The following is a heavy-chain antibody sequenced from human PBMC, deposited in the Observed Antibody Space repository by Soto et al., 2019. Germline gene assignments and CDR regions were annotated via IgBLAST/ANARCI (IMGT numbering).Heavy chain of an antibody. CDR1: GYTFTSYG. CDR2: ISAYNGNT. V-gene: IGHV1-18*01. Sequence: ASVKVSCKASGYTFTSYGISWVRQAPGQGLEWMGWISAYNGNTNYAQKLQGRVTMTTDTSTSTAYMELRSLRSDDTAVYYCARDGQNGDYGYYYYGMDVWGQGTTVTVAS. CDR3: ARDGQNGDYGYYYYGMDV. D-gene: IGHD4-17*01. J-gene: IGHJ6*02.